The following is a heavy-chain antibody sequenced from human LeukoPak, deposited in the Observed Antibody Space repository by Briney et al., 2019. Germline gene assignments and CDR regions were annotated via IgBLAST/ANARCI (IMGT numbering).Heavy chain of an antibody. CDR1: GGSFSGYY. CDR2: INHSGST. J-gene: IGHJ3*02. CDR3: ALNYYDSSGSPRHAFDI. Sequence: PSETLSLTCAVYGGSFSGYYWSWIRQPPGKGLEWIGEINHSGSTNYNPSLKSRVTISVDTSKNQFSLKLSSVTAADTAVYYCALNYYDSSGSPRHAFDIWGQGTMVTFSS. D-gene: IGHD3-22*01. V-gene: IGHV4-34*01.